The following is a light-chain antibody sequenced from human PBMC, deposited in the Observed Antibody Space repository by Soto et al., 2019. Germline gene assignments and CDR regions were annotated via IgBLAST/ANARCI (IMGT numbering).Light chain of an antibody. CDR1: QSVSSY. CDR3: QQSSNWPFT. Sequence: EIVLTQSPATLSLSPGERATLSCRASQSVSSYLAWYQQKPGQAPRLLIYDASNRATGIPARFSGSGSGTDFTLTISSLEPEDFEVYYCQQSSNWPFTLGPGTNVDIK. CDR2: DAS. V-gene: IGKV3-11*01. J-gene: IGKJ3*01.